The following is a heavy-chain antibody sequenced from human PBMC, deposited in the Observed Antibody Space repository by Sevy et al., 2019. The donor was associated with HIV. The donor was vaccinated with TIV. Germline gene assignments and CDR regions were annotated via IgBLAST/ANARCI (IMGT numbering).Heavy chain of an antibody. CDR3: ARGNSSGWYFGY. V-gene: IGHV3-30-3*01. CDR2: ISYDGSNK. Sequence: GGSLRLSCAASGFTFSSYAMHWVRQAPGKGLEWVAVISYDGSNKYYADSVKGRFTISRDNSKNTLYLQMNSLRAEDTAGYYCARGNSSGWYFGYWGQGTLVTVSS. J-gene: IGHJ4*02. CDR1: GFTFSSYA. D-gene: IGHD6-19*01.